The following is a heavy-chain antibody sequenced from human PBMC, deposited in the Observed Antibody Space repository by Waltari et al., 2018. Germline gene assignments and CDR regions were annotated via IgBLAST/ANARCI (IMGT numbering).Heavy chain of an antibody. CDR1: GFTFSNYW. D-gene: IGHD6-19*01. J-gene: IGHJ4*02. V-gene: IGHV3-7*03. CDR3: VRSVDRSIDY. Sequence: EVHLVESGGALVQPGGSLRLSCAASGFTFSNYWMSWVRRPPGKGLEWVATRNKDVRVKRYVDSVRGRLTISRDNSKDSLYLQMDSLRVGDTAVYYCVRSVDRSIDYWGQGTLVTVAS. CDR2: RNKDVRVK.